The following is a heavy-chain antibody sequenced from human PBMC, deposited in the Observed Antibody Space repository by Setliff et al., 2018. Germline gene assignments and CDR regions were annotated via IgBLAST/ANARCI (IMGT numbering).Heavy chain of an antibody. CDR1: GGSISSSSYQ. CDR3: ARTGTTYYYSCMDV. Sequence: SETLSLTCTVSGGSISSSSYQWGWVRQTPGKGLEWIGYVSYGGSTKYNPSLESRVTISLDAPKNQFSLKLTSVTAADTAVYYCARTGTTYYYSCMDVWGKGTTVTVSS. CDR2: VSYGGST. D-gene: IGHD3-22*01. V-gene: IGHV4-61*05. J-gene: IGHJ6*03.